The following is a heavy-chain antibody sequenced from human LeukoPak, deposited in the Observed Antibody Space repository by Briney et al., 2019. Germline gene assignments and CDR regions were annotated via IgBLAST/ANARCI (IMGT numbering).Heavy chain of an antibody. D-gene: IGHD4-17*01. CDR2: IYYSGAT. V-gene: IGHV4-59*08. Sequence: PSETLSLTCTVSGGSISTYYWSWIRQPPGKGLEWIAYIYYSGATRYNPSLKSRVSLSVDTSKNQFSLELSSVTAADTAVYYCARHDYASPLIYFDSWGQGTLVTVSS. CDR3: ARHDYASPLIYFDS. CDR1: GGSISTYY. J-gene: IGHJ4*02.